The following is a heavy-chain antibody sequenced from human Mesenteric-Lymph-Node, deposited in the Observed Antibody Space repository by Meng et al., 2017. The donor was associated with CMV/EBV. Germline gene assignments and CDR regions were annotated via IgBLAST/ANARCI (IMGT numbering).Heavy chain of an antibody. J-gene: IGHJ4*02. V-gene: IGHV4-31*03. D-gene: IGHD3-22*01. CDR1: GESISTSAGYY. CDR2: IYYNGAT. Sequence: LTCTVSGESISTSAGYYWSWIRQHPGKGLEWIGYIYYNGATHYNPSLESRVAISVDTSKNQFSLKLTSVTAADTAVYYCAKDSGSSPYWGQGTLVTVSS. CDR3: AKDSGSSPY.